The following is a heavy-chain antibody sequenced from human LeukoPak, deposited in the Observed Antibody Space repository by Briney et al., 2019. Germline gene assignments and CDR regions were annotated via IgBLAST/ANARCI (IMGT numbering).Heavy chain of an antibody. V-gene: IGHV3-11*04. D-gene: IGHD3-22*01. CDR3: ARATDYYDSSGYYPNWFDP. J-gene: IGHJ5*02. Sequence: AGSLRLSCAASGFTFSDYYMSWIRQAPGKGLEWVSYISSSSSSIFHADLVKGRFTVSRDNAKNSLFLQMNSLRAEDTAVYYCARATDYYDSSGYYPNWFDPWGQGTLVTVSS. CDR1: GFTFSDYY. CDR2: ISSSSSSI.